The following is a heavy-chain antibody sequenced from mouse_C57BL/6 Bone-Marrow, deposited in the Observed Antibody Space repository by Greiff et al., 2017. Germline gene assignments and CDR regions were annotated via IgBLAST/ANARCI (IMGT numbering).Heavy chain of an antibody. CDR3: ARESWFPFAY. CDR1: GFTFSDYG. J-gene: IGHJ3*01. V-gene: IGHV5-17*01. Sequence: EVQGVESGGGLVKPGGSLKLSCAASGFTFSDYGMHWVRQAPEKGLEWVAYISSGSSNIYYADTVKGRFTISRDNAMNTLFLQMTSLRSDDTAMYYCARESWFPFAYWGQGTLVTVSA. CDR2: ISSGSSNI. D-gene: IGHD2-2*01.